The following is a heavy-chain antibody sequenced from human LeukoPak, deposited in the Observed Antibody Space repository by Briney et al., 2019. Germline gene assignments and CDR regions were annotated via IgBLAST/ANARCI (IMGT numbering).Heavy chain of an antibody. Sequence: GASVKVSCKASGYTFTGYYMHWVRQAPGQGLEWMGWINPNSGGTNYAQKFQGRVTMTRDTSISTAYMELSRLRSDDTAVYYCARDGPQLYDDYSNYEMKTNGMDVWGQGTTVTVSS. D-gene: IGHD4-11*01. V-gene: IGHV1-2*02. CDR1: GYTFTGYY. CDR3: ARDGPQLYDDYSNYEMKTNGMDV. CDR2: INPNSGGT. J-gene: IGHJ6*02.